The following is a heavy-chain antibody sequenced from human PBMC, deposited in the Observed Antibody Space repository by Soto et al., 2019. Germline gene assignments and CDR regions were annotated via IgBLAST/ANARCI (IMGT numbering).Heavy chain of an antibody. V-gene: IGHV3-30*18. CDR3: PKAPDLVAVPAAIRGDMDV. J-gene: IGHJ6*02. Sequence: GGSLRLSCAASGFTFSSYGMHWVRQAPGKGLEWVAVISYDGSNKYYADSVKGRFTISRDNSKNTLYLQMNSLRAEYTAVYYCPKAPDLVAVPAAIRGDMDVWGQRTTVTVSS. CDR1: GFTFSSYG. CDR2: ISYDGSNK. D-gene: IGHD2-2*02.